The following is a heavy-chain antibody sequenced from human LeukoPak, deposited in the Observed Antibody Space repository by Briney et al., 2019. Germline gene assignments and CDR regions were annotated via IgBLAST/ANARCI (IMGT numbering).Heavy chain of an antibody. CDR2: IYYSGST. V-gene: IGHV4-59*01. J-gene: IGHJ4*02. Sequence: SETLSLTCTVSGGSISSYYWSWIRQPPGKGLEWIGYIYYSGSTNYNPSLKSRVTISVDTSKSQFSLKLSSVTAADTAVYYCAREFIVATIHLDYWGQGTLVTVSS. CDR1: GGSISSYY. D-gene: IGHD5-12*01. CDR3: AREFIVATIHLDY.